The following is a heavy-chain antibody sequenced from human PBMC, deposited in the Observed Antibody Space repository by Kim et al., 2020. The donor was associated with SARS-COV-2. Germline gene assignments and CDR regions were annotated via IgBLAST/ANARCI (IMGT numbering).Heavy chain of an antibody. J-gene: IGHJ6*02. D-gene: IGHD3-3*01. V-gene: IGHV3-11*06. CDR2: ISSSSSYT. Sequence: GGSLRLSCAASGFTFSDYYMSWIRQAPGKGLEWVSYISSSSSYTNYADSVKGRFTISRDNAKNSLYLQMNSLRAEDTAVYYCARDQMDDFWSGYYVPLGYYYGMDVWGQGTTVTVSS. CDR3: ARDQMDDFWSGYYVPLGYYYGMDV. CDR1: GFTFSDYY.